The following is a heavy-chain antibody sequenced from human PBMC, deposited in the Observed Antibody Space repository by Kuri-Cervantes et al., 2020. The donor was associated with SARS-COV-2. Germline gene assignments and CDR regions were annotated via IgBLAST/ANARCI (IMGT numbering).Heavy chain of an antibody. CDR1: GFNFSRTD. D-gene: IGHD3-22*01. Sequence: GESLKISCAASGFNFSRTDMHWVRQAPGKGLEWVAVISHDGKNKKCIAPGKGRFTISRDNSQNTLYLHMKSLRSEDTAMYYCAKDHDPHYYDSSGYYDYWGQGTLVTVSS. CDR2: ISHDGKNK. V-gene: IGHV3-30*18. CDR3: AKDHDPHYYDSSGYYDY. J-gene: IGHJ4*02.